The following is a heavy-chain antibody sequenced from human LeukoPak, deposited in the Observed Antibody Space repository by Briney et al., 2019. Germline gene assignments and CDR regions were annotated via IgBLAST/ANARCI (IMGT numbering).Heavy chain of an antibody. J-gene: IGHJ4*02. CDR2: ISGSGGGT. Sequence: PAGGSLRLSCAASGFTFSSYAISWVRQAPGKGLEWVSAISGSGGGTYYTDSVKGRFTISRDNSKNTLYLQMNSLRAEDTAVYYCAKGTWSGICYFDSWGQGTPVTVSS. D-gene: IGHD3-3*01. V-gene: IGHV3-23*01. CDR3: AKGTWSGICYFDS. CDR1: GFTFSSYA.